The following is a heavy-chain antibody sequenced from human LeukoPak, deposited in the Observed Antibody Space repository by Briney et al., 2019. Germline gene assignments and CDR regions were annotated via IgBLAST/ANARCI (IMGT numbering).Heavy chain of an antibody. J-gene: IGHJ5*02. D-gene: IGHD2-15*01. V-gene: IGHV1-8*03. CDR1: GYTFTSYD. CDR3: ARGPLEYCSGGTCYSGRNWFDP. CDR2: MNPNSGNT. Sequence: ASVKVSRKASGYTFTSYDINWVRQATGQGLEWMGWMNPNSGNTGYAQKFQGRVTITRNTSISTAYMELSSLRSEDTAVYYCARGPLEYCSGGTCYSGRNWFDPWGQGTLVTVSS.